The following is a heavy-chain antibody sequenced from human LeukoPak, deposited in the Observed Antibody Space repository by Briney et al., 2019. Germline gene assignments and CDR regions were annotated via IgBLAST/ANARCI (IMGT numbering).Heavy chain of an antibody. CDR1: GGSISSYY. V-gene: IGHV4-59*01. D-gene: IGHD3-22*01. Sequence: ASETLSLTCTVSGGSISSYYGSWIRQPPGKVLEWIGYIYYSGSTNYNPALKSRVTISVDTANNHFALELSSVTAADTAVYYCARGSPASLYYYDRSGPLFDYWGQGTLVTVSS. J-gene: IGHJ4*02. CDR3: ARGSPASLYYYDRSGPLFDY. CDR2: IYYSGST.